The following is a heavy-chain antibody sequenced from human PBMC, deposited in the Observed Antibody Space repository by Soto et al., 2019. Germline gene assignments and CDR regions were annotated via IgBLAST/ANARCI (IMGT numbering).Heavy chain of an antibody. CDR1: GGSISSYY. CDR3: ARHPSGYYLYYFDY. CDR2: IYYSGST. Sequence: SETLSLTCTVSGGSISSYYWSWIRQPPGKGLEWIGYIYYSGSTNYNPSLKSRVTISVDTSKNQFSLKLSSVTAADTAVYYCARHPSGYYLYYFDYWGQGTPVTVSS. D-gene: IGHD3-9*01. V-gene: IGHV4-59*08. J-gene: IGHJ4*02.